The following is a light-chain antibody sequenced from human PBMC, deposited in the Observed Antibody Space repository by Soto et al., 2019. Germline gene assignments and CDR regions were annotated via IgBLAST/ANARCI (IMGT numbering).Light chain of an antibody. J-gene: IGKJ5*01. CDR1: QSVSSN. V-gene: IGKV3-15*01. Sequence: EIVMTQSPATLSVSPGEGATLSCRASQSVSSNLAWYQQKPGQAPRLLIYGASTRATGIPARFSGSGSGTEFTLTISSLQSEDFAVYYCQQYSSSPITFGQGTRLEIK. CDR2: GAS. CDR3: QQYSSSPIT.